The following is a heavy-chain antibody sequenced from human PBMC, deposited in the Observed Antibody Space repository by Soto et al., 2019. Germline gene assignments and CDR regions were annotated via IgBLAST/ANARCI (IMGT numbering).Heavy chain of an antibody. D-gene: IGHD5-12*01. J-gene: IGHJ5*02. Sequence: GGSLRLSCAASGFTFDDYAMHWVRQAPGKGLEWVSGISWNSGSIGYADSVKGRFTISRDNAKNSLYLQMNSLRAEDTVVYYCASGYSGYEQYNWFDPWGQGTLVTVSS. CDR2: ISWNSGSI. CDR1: GFTFDDYA. V-gene: IGHV3-9*01. CDR3: ASGYSGYEQYNWFDP.